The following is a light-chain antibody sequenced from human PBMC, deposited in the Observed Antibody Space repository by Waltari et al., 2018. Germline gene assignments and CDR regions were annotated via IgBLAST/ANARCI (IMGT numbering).Light chain of an antibody. CDR2: GAS. J-gene: IGKJ4*01. V-gene: IGKV3-15*01. CDR1: KSVTNN. Sequence: EIIMTQSPATLSLSPGERATLSGRASKSVTNNLDWYQQKPGQAPRLLIYGASTRATSITARISGSGSGTECTLTISSLQSEEFAFYYCQQYNNWPLTFGGGTKVEIK. CDR3: QQYNNWPLT.